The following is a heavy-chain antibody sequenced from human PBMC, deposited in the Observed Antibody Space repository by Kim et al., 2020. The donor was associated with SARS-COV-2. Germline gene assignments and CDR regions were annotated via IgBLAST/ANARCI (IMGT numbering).Heavy chain of an antibody. D-gene: IGHD2-15*01. CDR2: ISGDGGST. Sequence: GGSLRLSCAASGFTFDDYAMHWVRQAPGKGLEWVSLISGDGGSTYYADSVKGRFTISRDNSKNSLYLQMNSLRTEDTALYYCAKAGGYCSGGSCYSGYYYGMDVWGQGTTVTVSS. V-gene: IGHV3-43*02. CDR3: AKAGGYCSGGSCYSGYYYGMDV. CDR1: GFTFDDYA. J-gene: IGHJ6*02.